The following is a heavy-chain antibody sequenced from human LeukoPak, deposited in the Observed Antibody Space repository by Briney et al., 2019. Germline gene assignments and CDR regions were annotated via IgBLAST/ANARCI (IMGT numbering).Heavy chain of an antibody. D-gene: IGHD3-22*01. CDR1: GGSISSSSYY. V-gene: IGHV4-39*07. J-gene: IGHJ6*03. CDR2: IYYSGST. Sequence: SETLSLTCTVSGGSISSSSYYWGWIRQPPGKGLEWIGSIYYSGSTYYNPSLKSRVTISVDTSKNQFSLKLSSVTAADTAVYYCARVRHYYDSSGPYYYYMDVWGKGTTVTVSS. CDR3: ARVRHYYDSSGPYYYYMDV.